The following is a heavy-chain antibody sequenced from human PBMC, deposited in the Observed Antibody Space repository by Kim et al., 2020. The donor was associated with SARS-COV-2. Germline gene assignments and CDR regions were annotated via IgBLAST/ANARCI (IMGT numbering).Heavy chain of an antibody. D-gene: IGHD3-16*02. V-gene: IGHV4-39*01. Sequence: SETLSLTCTVSGGSISSSSYYWGWIRQPPGKGLEWIGSIYYSGSTYYNPSLKSRVTISVDTSKNQFSLKLSSVTAADTAVYYCARRVSVEYYDYVWGSYRYTEWFDPWGQGTLVTVSS. CDR1: GGSISSSSYY. CDR2: IYYSGST. J-gene: IGHJ5*02. CDR3: ARRVSVEYYDYVWGSYRYTEWFDP.